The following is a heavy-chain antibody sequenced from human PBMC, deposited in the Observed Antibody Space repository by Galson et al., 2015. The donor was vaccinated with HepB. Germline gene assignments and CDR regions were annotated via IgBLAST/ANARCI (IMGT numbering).Heavy chain of an antibody. Sequence: SLRLSCAASGFTFSTYWMSWVRQAPGKGLECVANIKHDGSDKYYVDSVKGRFTISRDNAKNSLYLQMNSLRAEDTALYYCVRTSGPTVGNWFDPWGQGTLVTVSS. CDR3: VRTSGPTVGNWFDP. CDR1: GFTFSTYW. V-gene: IGHV3-7*01. D-gene: IGHD4-23*01. CDR2: IKHDGSDK. J-gene: IGHJ5*02.